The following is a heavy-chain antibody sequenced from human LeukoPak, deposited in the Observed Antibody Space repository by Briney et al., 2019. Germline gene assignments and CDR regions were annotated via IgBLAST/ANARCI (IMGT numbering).Heavy chain of an antibody. V-gene: IGHV3-23*01. CDR2: LSGSGGST. Sequence: GGSLRLSCAATGFTFSTYVMTWVRQAPGKGLEWVSALSGSGGSTFYADSVKGRFTISKDNSNNTLFLQMNSLRAEDTAVYYCAKGRTPDYWGQGTLVTVSS. D-gene: IGHD2-15*01. J-gene: IGHJ4*02. CDR1: GFTFSTYV. CDR3: AKGRTPDY.